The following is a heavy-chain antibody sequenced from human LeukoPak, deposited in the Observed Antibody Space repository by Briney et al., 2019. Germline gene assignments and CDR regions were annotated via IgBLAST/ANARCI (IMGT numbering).Heavy chain of an antibody. J-gene: IGHJ4*02. Sequence: PSETLSLTCTVSGGSISSAYWTWIRQPPGKGLEWIGYIYYSGSTNYNPSLKSRVTISVDTSENQFSLKLSSVTAADTAVYYCATSTTGFDYWGQGTLVTVSS. D-gene: IGHD4-17*01. CDR2: IYYSGST. CDR1: GGSISSAY. V-gene: IGHV4-59*08. CDR3: ATSTTGFDY.